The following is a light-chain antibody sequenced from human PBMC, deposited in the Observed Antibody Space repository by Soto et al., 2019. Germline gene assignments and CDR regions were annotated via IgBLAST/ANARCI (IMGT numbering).Light chain of an antibody. J-gene: IGKJ1*01. CDR1: QSISSTY. Sequence: EILLTQSPGILSLSPGERATLSCRASQSISSTYLAWYQQKPGQAPRLLIYGASSRATGIPDRFSGSGSGTEFTLTISRLEPEDFAVFYCQQYGSSPRTFGQVTKVDIK. CDR3: QQYGSSPRT. V-gene: IGKV3-20*01. CDR2: GAS.